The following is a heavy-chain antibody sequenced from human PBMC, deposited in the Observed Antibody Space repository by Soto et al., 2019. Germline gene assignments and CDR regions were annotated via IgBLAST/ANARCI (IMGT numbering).Heavy chain of an antibody. CDR2: MHYTGST. CDR3: ARGHYGHDY. D-gene: IGHD4-17*01. V-gene: IGHV4-59*01. J-gene: IGHJ4*02. CDR1: GGSIGGFY. Sequence: SETLALTCTVSGGSIGGFYWTWIRQSPGKGLEWIAYMHYTGSTYYSPSLESRVTISLDTSKNRLSLKLTSVTAAGTAVYYCARGHYGHDYWGQGALVTVS.